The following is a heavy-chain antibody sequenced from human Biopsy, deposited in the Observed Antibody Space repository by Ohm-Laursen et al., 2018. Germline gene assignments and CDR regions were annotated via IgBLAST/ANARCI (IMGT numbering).Heavy chain of an antibody. D-gene: IGHD2-15*01. CDR3: ARRGSGGRSFDH. J-gene: IGHJ4*02. CDR1: GGSISSFY. CDR2: ISDSGST. V-gene: IGHV4-59*08. Sequence: SDTLSLTCAVSGGSISSFYWTWIRQPPGKEPEWIGDISDSGSTNYKPSLKSRVIISVDTSKNQFSLNLSSVTAADTAVYYCARRGSGGRSFDHWGQGTLVTVSS.